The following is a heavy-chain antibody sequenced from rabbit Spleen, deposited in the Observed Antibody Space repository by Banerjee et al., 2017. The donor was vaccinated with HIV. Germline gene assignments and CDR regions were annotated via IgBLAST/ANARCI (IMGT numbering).Heavy chain of an antibody. CDR2: INIVTGKS. J-gene: IGHJ6*01. D-gene: IGHD6-1*01. V-gene: IGHV1S45*01. Sequence: EQLEESGGGLVKSEGSLTLTCKASGVSLNDKDVMCWVRQAPGKGLEWIACINIVTGKSVYASWAKGRFTISKATSTTVTLQMTSLTAADTATYFCARDPAGYVINGGVTNFRLDLWGPGTLVTVS. CDR1: GVSLNDKDV. CDR3: ARDPAGYVINGGVTNFRLDL.